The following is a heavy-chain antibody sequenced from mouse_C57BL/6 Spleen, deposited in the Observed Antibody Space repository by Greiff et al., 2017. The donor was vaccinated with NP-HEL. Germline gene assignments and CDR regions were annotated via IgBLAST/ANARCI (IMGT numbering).Heavy chain of an antibody. V-gene: IGHV1-76*01. CDR2: IYPGSGNT. J-gene: IGHJ2*01. D-gene: IGHD2-4*01. CDR3: ARGDDYFYFDY. CDR1: GYTFTDYY. Sequence: QVQLKQSGAELVRPGASVKLSCKASGYTFTDYYINWVKQRPGQGLEWIARIYPGSGNTYYNEKFKGKATLTAEKSSSTAYMQLSSLTSEDSAVYFCARGDDYFYFDYWGQGTTLTVSS.